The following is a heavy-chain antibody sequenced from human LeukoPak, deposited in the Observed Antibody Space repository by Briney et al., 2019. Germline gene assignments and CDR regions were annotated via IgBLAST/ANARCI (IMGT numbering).Heavy chain of an antibody. CDR1: GFTVSSNY. D-gene: IGHD5-18*01. CDR2: IYSGGST. J-gene: IGHJ4*02. CDR3: ARDRGYTYGHPLDY. V-gene: IGHV3-53*01. Sequence: GGSLRLSCAASGFTVSSNYMSWVRQAPGKGLEWVSVIYSGGSTYYADSVKGRFTISRHNSKNTLYLQMDSLRDEDTAVYYCARDRGYTYGHPLDYWGQGTLVTVSS.